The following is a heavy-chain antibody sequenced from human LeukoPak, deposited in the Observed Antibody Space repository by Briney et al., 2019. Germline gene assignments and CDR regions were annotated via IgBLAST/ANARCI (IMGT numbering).Heavy chain of an antibody. CDR2: ISANGGST. D-gene: IGHD5-24*01. V-gene: IGHV3-64D*06. Sequence: PGGSLRLSCSGSGFTFSNHAMHWVRQAPGKRLEYVSGISANGGSTYYAESVKGKFTISRDNSKNTLYLQMSSLRPEDTAVYSCVQDWVATIVAPRHFDYWGQGTLVTVSS. CDR3: VQDWVATIVAPRHFDY. J-gene: IGHJ4*02. CDR1: GFTFSNHA.